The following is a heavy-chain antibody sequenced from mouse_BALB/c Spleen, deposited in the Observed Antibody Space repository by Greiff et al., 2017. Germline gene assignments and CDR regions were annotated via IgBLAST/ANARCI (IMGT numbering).Heavy chain of an antibody. CDR1: GYTFTSYY. J-gene: IGHJ2*01. D-gene: IGHD4-1*01. Sequence: QVQLQQSGPELVKPGASVRISCKASGYTFTSYYIHWVKQRPGQGLEWIGWIYPGNVNTKYNEKFKGKATLTADKSSSTAYMQLSSLTSEDSAVYFCVTGTYFDYWGQGTTLTVSS. CDR3: VTGTYFDY. V-gene: IGHV1S56*01. CDR2: IYPGNVNT.